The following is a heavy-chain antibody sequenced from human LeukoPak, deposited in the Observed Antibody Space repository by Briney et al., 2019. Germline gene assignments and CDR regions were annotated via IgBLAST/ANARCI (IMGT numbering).Heavy chain of an antibody. CDR2: IVVGSGNT. CDR1: GFTFTSSA. D-gene: IGHD6-13*01. V-gene: IGHV1-58*02. CDR3: AAVGIPYYYGMDV. J-gene: IGHJ6*02. Sequence: SVKVSCKASGFTFTSSAMQWVRQARGQRLEWIGWIVVGSGNTNYAQKFQERVTITRDMSTSTAYMELSSLRSEDTAVYYCAAVGIPYYYGMDVWGQGTTVTVSS.